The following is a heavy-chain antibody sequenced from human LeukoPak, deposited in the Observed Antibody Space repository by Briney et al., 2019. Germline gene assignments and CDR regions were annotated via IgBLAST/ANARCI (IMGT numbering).Heavy chain of an antibody. Sequence: PGGSLRLSCAASGFAFDDYGMSWVRQAPGKGLEWVSGINWNGGSTGYADSVKGRFTISRDNAKNSLCLQMNSLRAEDTALYYCAKVYCSSTNCPPGYWGQGTLVTVSS. D-gene: IGHD2-2*01. CDR3: AKVYCSSTNCPPGY. CDR1: GFAFDDYG. V-gene: IGHV3-20*04. J-gene: IGHJ4*02. CDR2: INWNGGST.